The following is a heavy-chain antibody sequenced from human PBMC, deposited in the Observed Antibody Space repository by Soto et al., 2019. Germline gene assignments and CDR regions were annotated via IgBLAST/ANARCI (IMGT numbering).Heavy chain of an antibody. CDR3: ARMREAMDWADFDY. D-gene: IGHD5-18*01. V-gene: IGHV1-2*04. CDR2: INPNSGGT. J-gene: IGHJ4*02. CDR1: GYTFTGYY. Sequence: ASVKVSCKASGYTFTGYYMHWVRQAPGQGLEWMGWINPNSGGTNYAQKFQGWVTMTRDTSISTAYMELSRLRSDDTAVYYCARMREAMDWADFDYWGQGTLVTVSS.